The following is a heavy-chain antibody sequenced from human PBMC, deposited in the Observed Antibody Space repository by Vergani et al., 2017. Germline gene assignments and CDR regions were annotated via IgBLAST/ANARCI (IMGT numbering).Heavy chain of an antibody. D-gene: IGHD1-26*01. CDR3: AMQEDSGSYSGYYYYGMDV. J-gene: IGHJ6*02. CDR2: IIPIFGIA. Sequence: QVQLVQSGAEVKKPGSSVKVSCKASGGTFSSYAISWVRQAPGPGLEWMGGIIPIFGIANYAQKFQGRVTITADKSTSTAYMELSSLRSEDTAVYYCAMQEDSGSYSGYYYYGMDVWGQGTTVTVSS. V-gene: IGHV1-69*17. CDR1: GGTFSSYA.